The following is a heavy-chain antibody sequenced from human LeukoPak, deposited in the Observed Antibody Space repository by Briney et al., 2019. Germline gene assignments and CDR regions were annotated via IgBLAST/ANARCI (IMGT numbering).Heavy chain of an antibody. V-gene: IGHV1-18*01. CDR3: ARDRRDFWSGYYPDY. CDR2: ISAYNGNT. D-gene: IGHD3-3*01. Sequence: ASVKVSCKASGYTFTSYGISWVRQAPGQGLEWMGWISAYNGNTNYAQKLQGRVTMTTDTSTSTAYMEPRSLRSDDTAVYYCARDRRDFWSGYYPDYWGQGTLVTVSS. CDR1: GYTFTSYG. J-gene: IGHJ4*02.